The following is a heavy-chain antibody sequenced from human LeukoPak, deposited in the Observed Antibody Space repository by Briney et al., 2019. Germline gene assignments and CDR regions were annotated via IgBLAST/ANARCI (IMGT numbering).Heavy chain of an antibody. Sequence: SETLSLTCTVSGYSISSGYYWGWIRQPPGKGLEWIGGISHSGSTYYNPSLKSRVTTSVDTSKNQFSLKLSSVTAADTAVYYCARQFTPRGTRNGMDVWGQGTTVTVSS. D-gene: IGHD2-15*01. J-gene: IGHJ6*02. CDR2: ISHSGST. V-gene: IGHV4-38-2*02. CDR1: GYSISSGYY. CDR3: ARQFTPRGTRNGMDV.